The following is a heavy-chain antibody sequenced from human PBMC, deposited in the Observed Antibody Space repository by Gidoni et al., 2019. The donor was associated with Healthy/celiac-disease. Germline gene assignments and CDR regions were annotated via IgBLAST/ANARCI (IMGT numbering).Heavy chain of an antibody. D-gene: IGHD3-22*01. J-gene: IGHJ4*02. CDR2: INHSGST. CDR3: ARKPRYDSSGYYY. CDR1: GGSFGGYY. Sequence: QVQLQQWGAGLLKPSETLSLTFAVYGGSFGGYYWRWIRQPPGKGLEWIGEINHSGSTNYHPSLKSRVTRAVDTSKNQFSLKLSSVTAADTAVYYCARKPRYDSSGYYYWGQGTLVTGSS. V-gene: IGHV4-34*01.